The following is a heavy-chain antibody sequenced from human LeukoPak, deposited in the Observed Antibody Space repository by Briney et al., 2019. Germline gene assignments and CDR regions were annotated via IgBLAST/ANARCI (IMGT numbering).Heavy chain of an antibody. Sequence: ASVKVSCKASGYTFTSYGISWVRQAPGQGLEWMGWISAYNGNTNYAQKLQGRVTMTTDTSTSTAYMELRSLRSDDTAVYYCXRXGQXXVVVPAXPASDAXXXWGQGXXXTVX. CDR2: ISAYNGNT. CDR3: XRXGQXXVVVPAXPASDAXXX. V-gene: IGHV1-18*01. J-gene: IGHJ3*01. D-gene: IGHD2-2*01. CDR1: GYTFTSYG.